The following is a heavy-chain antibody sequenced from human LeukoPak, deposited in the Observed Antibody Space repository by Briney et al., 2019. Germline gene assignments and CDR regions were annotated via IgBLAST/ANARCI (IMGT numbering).Heavy chain of an antibody. Sequence: SETPSLTCTVSGGSISGYYWSWIRQPPGKGLEWIGEINHSGSTNYNPSLKSRVTISVDTSKNQFSLKLSSVTAADTAVYYCARAPLGYCSGGSCSDFDYWGQGTLVTVSS. CDR2: INHSGST. V-gene: IGHV4-34*01. CDR3: ARAPLGYCSGGSCSDFDY. CDR1: GGSISGYY. D-gene: IGHD2-15*01. J-gene: IGHJ4*02.